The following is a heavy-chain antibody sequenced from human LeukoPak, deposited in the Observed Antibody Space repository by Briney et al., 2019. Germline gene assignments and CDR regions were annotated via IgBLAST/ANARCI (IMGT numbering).Heavy chain of an antibody. J-gene: IGHJ4*02. CDR2: IYYSGST. CDR3: ARGPAGGPYFDY. Sequence: SETLSLTXTVSVGSISSYYWSWIRQPPGKGLEWIGYIYYSGSTNYNPSLKSRVTISVDTSKNQFSLKLSSVTAADTAVYYCARGPAGGPYFDYWGQGTLVTVSS. V-gene: IGHV4-59*01. CDR1: VGSISSYY. D-gene: IGHD1-26*01.